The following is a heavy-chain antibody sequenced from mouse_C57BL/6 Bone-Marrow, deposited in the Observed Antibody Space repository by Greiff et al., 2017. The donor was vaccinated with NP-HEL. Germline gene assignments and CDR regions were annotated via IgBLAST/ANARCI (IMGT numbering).Heavy chain of an antibody. Sequence: EVKLLESGPGLVKPSQTVFLTCTVTGISITTGNYRWSWIRQFPGNKLEWIGYIYYSGTITYNPSLTSRTTITRDTPKNQFFLEMNSLTAEDTATYYCARESYYGGYAMDYWGQGTSVTVSS. CDR2: IYYSGTI. CDR3: ARESYYGGYAMDY. CDR1: GISITTGNYR. V-gene: IGHV3-5*01. J-gene: IGHJ4*01. D-gene: IGHD1-2*01.